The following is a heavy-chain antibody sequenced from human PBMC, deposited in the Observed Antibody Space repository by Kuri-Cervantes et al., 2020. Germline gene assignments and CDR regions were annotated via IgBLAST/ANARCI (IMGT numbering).Heavy chain of an antibody. CDR2: IYWDDDK. CDR1: GFSLATTGVG. D-gene: IGHD1-26*01. Sequence: SGPTLVKPTQTLTVTCAFSGFSLATTGVGVGWIRQPPGKALEWLALIYWDDDKRYSPSLKSRLTITKDTSKNQVVLTMTNMDPVDTATYYCAHRQLYTGTYHGFDYWGQGTLVTVSS. V-gene: IGHV2-5*02. CDR3: AHRQLYTGTYHGFDY. J-gene: IGHJ4*02.